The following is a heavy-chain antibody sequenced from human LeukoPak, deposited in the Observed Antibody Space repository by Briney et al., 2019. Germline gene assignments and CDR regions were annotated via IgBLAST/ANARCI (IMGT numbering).Heavy chain of an antibody. Sequence: SETLSLTCTVSGASISSGSYYWSWIRQPAGKGLGWIGRINTSGSTNYNPSLKGRVTISLDKSKNQFSLKLSSVTAADTAVYSCARTVVPAAPGAFDIWGQGTMVTVSS. V-gene: IGHV4-61*02. CDR1: GASISSGSYY. J-gene: IGHJ3*02. D-gene: IGHD2-2*01. CDR2: INTSGST. CDR3: ARTVVPAAPGAFDI.